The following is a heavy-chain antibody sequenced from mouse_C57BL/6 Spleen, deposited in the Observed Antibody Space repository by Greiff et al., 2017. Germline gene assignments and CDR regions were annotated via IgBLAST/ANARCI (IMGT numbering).Heavy chain of an antibody. V-gene: IGHV1-52*01. Sequence: VQLQQPGAELVRPGSSVKLSCKASGYTFTSYWMHWVQQRPIQGLEWIGNIDPSDSETHYNQKFKDKATLPVDKSSSTAYMQLSSLSSEDSAVYDCARCDGYSGGYAMDYWGQGTSVTVSS. CDR1: GYTFTSYW. CDR2: IDPSDSET. J-gene: IGHJ4*01. D-gene: IGHD2-3*01. CDR3: ARCDGYSGGYAMDY.